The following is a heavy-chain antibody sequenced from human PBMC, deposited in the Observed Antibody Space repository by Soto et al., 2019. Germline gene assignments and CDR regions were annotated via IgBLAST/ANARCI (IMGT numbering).Heavy chain of an antibody. D-gene: IGHD2-21*02. Sequence: EVLLVESGGGVVQPGGSLKLSCAASGFTFSDSTIHWVRQASGGWLEWVGRIGPRPANHATAYATSLNGRLTISRDDSQNAAVMQMDSLKTEDTAVYYCPRHRGYCASACYPHWCQGALVSVSS. CDR1: GFTFSDST. V-gene: IGHV3-73*02. CDR3: PRHRGYCASACYPH. CDR2: IGPRPANHAT. J-gene: IGHJ4*02.